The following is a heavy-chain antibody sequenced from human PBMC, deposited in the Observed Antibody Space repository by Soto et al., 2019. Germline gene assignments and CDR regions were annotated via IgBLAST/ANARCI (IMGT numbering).Heavy chain of an antibody. V-gene: IGHV1-69*01. J-gene: IGHJ4*02. Sequence: QVQLVQSGAEVKKPGSSVKVSCKASGGTFSSYAISWVRQAPGQGLEWMGGIIPIFGTANYAQKFQGRVTITADESTSTAYMELSSLRSEDTAVYYCARGGPGAVASGLANCYFDYWGQGTLVTVSS. CDR2: IIPIFGTA. CDR3: ARGGPGAVASGLANCYFDY. CDR1: GGTFSSYA. D-gene: IGHD6-19*01.